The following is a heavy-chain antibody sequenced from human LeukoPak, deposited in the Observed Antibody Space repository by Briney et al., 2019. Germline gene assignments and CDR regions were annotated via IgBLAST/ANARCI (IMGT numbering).Heavy chain of an antibody. CDR2: INIDGSST. CDR1: GFTFSSYW. CDR3: ARGRSTSFDY. V-gene: IGHV3-74*01. D-gene: IGHD2-2*01. Sequence: PGGSLRLSCAASGFTFSSYWMHRVRQGPGKGLVWVSRINIDGSSTTYADSVKGRFTISRDNAKNTLYLQMNSLRAEDTAVYYCARGRSTSFDYWGQGTLVTVSS. J-gene: IGHJ4*02.